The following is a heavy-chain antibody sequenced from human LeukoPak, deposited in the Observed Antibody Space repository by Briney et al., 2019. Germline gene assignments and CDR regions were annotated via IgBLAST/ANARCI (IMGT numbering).Heavy chain of an antibody. CDR3: AREDSSGRYRY. Sequence: GGSLRLSCAASGFTFSSYEMNWVRQAPGKGLEWVSYITSSGSTIYYADSVKGRFTISRDNAKNSLYLQMNGLRAEDTAVYYCAREDSSGRYRYWGQGTLVTVSS. J-gene: IGHJ4*02. D-gene: IGHD6-19*01. V-gene: IGHV3-48*03. CDR1: GFTFSSYE. CDR2: ITSSGSTI.